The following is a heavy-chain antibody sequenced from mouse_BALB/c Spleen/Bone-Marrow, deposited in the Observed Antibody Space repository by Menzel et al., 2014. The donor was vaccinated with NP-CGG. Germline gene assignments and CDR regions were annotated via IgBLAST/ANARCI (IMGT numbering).Heavy chain of an antibody. Sequence: VQLQQSGAELARPGASVKMSCTASGYTFPSYTIHWVKQRSGQGLEWIGYINPSSGYANYNQNFKDKATLTADKSSSTAYMQLSSLTSEDSAVFYCARGGLRLPYAMDYWGQGTSVTVSS. CDR2: INPSSGYA. V-gene: IGHV1-4*01. D-gene: IGHD1-2*01. CDR1: GYTFPSYT. CDR3: ARGGLRLPYAMDY. J-gene: IGHJ4*01.